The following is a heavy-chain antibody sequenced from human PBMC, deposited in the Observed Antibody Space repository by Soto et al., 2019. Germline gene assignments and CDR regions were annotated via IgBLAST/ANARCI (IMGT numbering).Heavy chain of an antibody. CDR1: GYTFTSYG. Sequence: ASVKVSCKASGYTFTSYGISWVRQAAGQGLEWMGWISAYNGNTNYAQKLQGRVTMTTDTSTSTAYMELRSMRSDDTAVYYCARDGRVTTLRYYGMNCWGQGTTLAVFS. D-gene: IGHD4-17*01. V-gene: IGHV1-18*04. CDR2: ISAYNGNT. J-gene: IGHJ6*02. CDR3: ARDGRVTTLRYYGMNC.